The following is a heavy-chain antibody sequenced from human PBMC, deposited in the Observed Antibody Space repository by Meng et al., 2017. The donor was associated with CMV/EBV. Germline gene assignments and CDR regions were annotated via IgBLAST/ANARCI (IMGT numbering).Heavy chain of an antibody. V-gene: IGHV3-33*06. Sequence: GESLKISCAASGFTFSSYAMRWVRQAPGKGLEWVAVIWYDGSNKYYADSVKGRFTISRDNSKNTLYLQMNSLRAEDTAVYYCAKDLAKQQLLAFDIWGQGTMVTVSS. D-gene: IGHD6-13*01. CDR1: GFTFSSYA. CDR3: AKDLAKQQLLAFDI. CDR2: IWYDGSNK. J-gene: IGHJ3*02.